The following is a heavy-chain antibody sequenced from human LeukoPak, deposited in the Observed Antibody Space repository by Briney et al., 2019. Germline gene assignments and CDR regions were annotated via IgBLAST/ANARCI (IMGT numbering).Heavy chain of an antibody. CDR3: ARRYSNYFFDY. Sequence: SETLSLTCTVSGGSISSSSYYWGWIRQPPGKGLAWIGNIYYSGNTYYNPSLKSRVTISVDTSKNQFSLMVSSVTAADTAVYYCARRYSNYFFDYWGQGTLVTVSS. CDR1: GGSISSSSYY. D-gene: IGHD4-11*01. J-gene: IGHJ4*02. CDR2: IYYSGNT. V-gene: IGHV4-39*07.